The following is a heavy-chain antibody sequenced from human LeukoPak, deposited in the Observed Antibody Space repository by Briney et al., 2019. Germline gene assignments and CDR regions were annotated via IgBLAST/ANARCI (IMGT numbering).Heavy chain of an antibody. D-gene: IGHD3-3*01. V-gene: IGHV3-7*03. CDR1: GFTFSTYW. J-gene: IGHJ2*01. CDR3: ARAEWSNWYFDL. CDR2: IKQDGSEK. Sequence: GGSLRLSCAASGFTFSTYWMNWVRQAPGKGLEWVANIKQDGSEKYYVDSVKGRFSLSRDSAKNSLYLQMNSLRAEDTAVYYCARAEWSNWYFDLWGRGTLVTVSS.